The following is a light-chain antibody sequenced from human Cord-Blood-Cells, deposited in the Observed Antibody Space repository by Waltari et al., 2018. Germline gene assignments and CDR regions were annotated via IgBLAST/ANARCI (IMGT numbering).Light chain of an antibody. Sequence: QSALTQPASVSGSPGQSITIPCTGTSSDVGRYNLVSWYQKHPGKAPNLMIYEGSTRTSGVSNRFSGSKSGNTASLTISGLQAEDEADYYCCSYAGSSTYVFGTGTKVTVL. J-gene: IGLJ1*01. CDR3: CSYAGSSTYV. V-gene: IGLV2-23*01. CDR2: EGS. CDR1: SSDVGRYNL.